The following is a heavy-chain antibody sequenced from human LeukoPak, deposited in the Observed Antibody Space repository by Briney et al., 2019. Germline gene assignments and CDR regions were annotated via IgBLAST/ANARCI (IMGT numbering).Heavy chain of an antibody. J-gene: IGHJ5*02. CDR2: IYYSGST. V-gene: IGHV4-39*07. D-gene: IGHD2-15*01. Sequence: PSETLSLTCTVSGGSISSSSYYWGWIRQPPGKGLEWIGSIYYSGSTYYNPSLKSRVTISVDTSKNQFSLKLSSVTAADTAVYYCASIVVVVAAIPDKTVRQRNWFDPWGQGTLVTVST. CDR1: GGSISSSSYY. CDR3: ASIVVVVAAIPDKTVRQRNWFDP.